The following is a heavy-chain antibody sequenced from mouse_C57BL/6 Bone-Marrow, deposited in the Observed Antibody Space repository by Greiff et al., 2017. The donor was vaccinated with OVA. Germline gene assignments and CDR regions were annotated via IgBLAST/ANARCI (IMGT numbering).Heavy chain of an antibody. D-gene: IGHD4-1*01. CDR2: SRNKANDYTT. Sequence: EVHLVESGGGLVQSGRSLRLSCATSGFTFSDFYMEWVRQAPGKGLEWIAASRNKANDYTTEYSASVKGRFIVSRDTSQSILYLPMNALRAYDTAIDYCARETGTWAMDYWGQGTSVTVSS. CDR1: GFTFSDFY. V-gene: IGHV7-1*01. CDR3: ARETGTWAMDY. J-gene: IGHJ4*01.